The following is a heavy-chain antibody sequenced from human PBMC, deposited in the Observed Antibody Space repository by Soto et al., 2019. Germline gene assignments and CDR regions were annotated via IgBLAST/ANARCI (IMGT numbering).Heavy chain of an antibody. J-gene: IGHJ6*02. CDR3: ATVILCQWHHKMDI. Sequence: QVQLHQSGPGLVKPSQTLSLTCGISGDSVSSNRAAWNWIRQSPSRALERVGRIHYRSKWYNEYAPSHEYQMTTNTEPTKNEFALQLDSVPPVDTAVYYYATVILCQWHHKMDIWGQGTSVTESS. V-gene: IGHV6-1*01. CDR1: GDSVSSNRAA. D-gene: IGHD6-19*01. CDR2: IHYRSKWYN.